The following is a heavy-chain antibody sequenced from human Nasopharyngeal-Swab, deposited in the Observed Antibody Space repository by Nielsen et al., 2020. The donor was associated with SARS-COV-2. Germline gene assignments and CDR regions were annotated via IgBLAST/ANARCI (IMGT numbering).Heavy chain of an antibody. CDR2: IKPDGSEK. Sequence: GESLKISRVVSGFTFSDHWMNWVRQAPGKGLEWVVNIKPDGSEKYYVDSVKGRFTISRDNARNSLFLQMDSLRVEDTAIYYCAGNHDNTFWGQGNLVAVS. D-gene: IGHD3-22*01. J-gene: IGHJ4*02. CDR1: GFTFSDHW. V-gene: IGHV3-7*03. CDR3: AGNHDNTF.